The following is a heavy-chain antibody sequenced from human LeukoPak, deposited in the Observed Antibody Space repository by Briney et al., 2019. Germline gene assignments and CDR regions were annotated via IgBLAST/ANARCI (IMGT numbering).Heavy chain of an antibody. CDR3: AKGGLRYYYDSSGYYLDY. D-gene: IGHD3-22*01. CDR1: GFTFSSYG. Sequence: GGSLRPSCAASGFTFSSYGMHWVRQAPGKGLEGVAVIWYDGSNKYYAESVKGRFTISRDNSKNTLYLQMNSLRAEDTALYYCAKGGLRYYYDSSGYYLDYWGQGTLVTVSS. CDR2: IWYDGSNK. V-gene: IGHV3-33*06. J-gene: IGHJ4*02.